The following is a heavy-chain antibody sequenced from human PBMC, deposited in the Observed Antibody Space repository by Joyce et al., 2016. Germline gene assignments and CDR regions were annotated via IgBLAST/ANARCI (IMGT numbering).Heavy chain of an antibody. CDR2: LSSSSSYI. D-gene: IGHD2-8*01. J-gene: IGHJ4*02. CDR3: ARSSYTNGIFDY. CDR1: GLTFSSYS. V-gene: IGHV3-21*01. Sequence: EVQLVESGGGLVKPGGSLILSCAASGLTFSSYSMSWVRQALGKGLEWVSSLSSSSSYIKYTDSVQGRFTISRDNAKNSLYLQMNSLRVEDTAVYYCARSSYTNGIFDYWGQGTLVTVSS.